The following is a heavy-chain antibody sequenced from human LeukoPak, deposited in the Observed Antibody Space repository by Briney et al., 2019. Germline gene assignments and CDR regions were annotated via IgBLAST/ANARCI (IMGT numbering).Heavy chain of an antibody. J-gene: IGHJ5*02. CDR1: GGSISSGGYY. D-gene: IGHD5-12*01. Sequence: SQTLSLTCTVSGGSISSGGYYWSWIRQHPGKGLEWIGYIYYSGSTYYNPSLKSRVTISVDTSTNQFSLKLSSVTAADTAVYYCARGGGNSGSATDRWGQGTLVTVSS. V-gene: IGHV4-31*03. CDR3: ARGGGNSGSATDR. CDR2: IYYSGST.